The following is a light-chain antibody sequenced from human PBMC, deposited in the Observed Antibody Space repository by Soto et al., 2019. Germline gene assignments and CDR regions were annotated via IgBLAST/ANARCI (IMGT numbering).Light chain of an antibody. Sequence: EIVLTQSPATLSLSPGDRATLSCRASQSVGSYLGWYQQRPGQAPRLLIYDASNRATGIPARFSGSGSGTDFTLTISSLEPEDFAVYYFQQRSDWPSTFGGGTNVEIK. V-gene: IGKV3-11*01. J-gene: IGKJ4*02. CDR2: DAS. CDR3: QQRSDWPST. CDR1: QSVGSY.